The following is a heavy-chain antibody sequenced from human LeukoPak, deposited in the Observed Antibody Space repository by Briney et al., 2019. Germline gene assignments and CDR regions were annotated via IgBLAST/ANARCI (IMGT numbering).Heavy chain of an antibody. CDR2: IYTSGST. J-gene: IGHJ4*02. CDR3: ARRRGSGSSYYFDY. CDR1: GGSISNYY. Sequence: SETLSLTCTVSGGSISNYYWSWIRQPPGKGLEWIGYIYTSGSTNYNPSLKSRVTISVDTSKNQFSLKLSSVTAADTAVYYCARRRGSGSSYYFDYWGQGTLVTVSS. V-gene: IGHV4-4*09. D-gene: IGHD3-10*01.